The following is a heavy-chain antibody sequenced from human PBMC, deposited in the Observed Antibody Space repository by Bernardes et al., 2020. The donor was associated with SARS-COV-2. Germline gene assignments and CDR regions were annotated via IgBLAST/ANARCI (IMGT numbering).Heavy chain of an antibody. V-gene: IGHV3-23*01. D-gene: IGHD2-21*02. CDR1: GFTFSNYA. J-gene: IGHJ3*01. CDR3: ARVVSGPHVGADAFAV. Sequence: GGSLRLSRAASGFTFSNYAMSWFRQTPGKGLEWISAVNSAGTTYYADSVRGRFTAARGNSKNTLYLQMSSLRSEDTAVYYCARVVSGPHVGADAFAVWGRGTTVTVSS. CDR2: VNSAGTT.